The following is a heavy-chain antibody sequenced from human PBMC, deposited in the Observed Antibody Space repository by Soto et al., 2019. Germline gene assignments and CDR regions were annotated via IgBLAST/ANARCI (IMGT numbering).Heavy chain of an antibody. D-gene: IGHD3-3*01. Sequence: PGGSLRLSCAASGFTFSSYSMNWVRQAPGKGLEWVSSISGSSSYIYYADSVKGRFTISRDNAKNSLYLQMNSLRAEDTAVYYCARDPKNFDFWSGYPNYYYYYGMDVWGQGTTVTVSS. J-gene: IGHJ6*02. CDR1: GFTFSSYS. CDR3: ARDPKNFDFWSGYPNYYYYYGMDV. CDR2: ISGSSSYI. V-gene: IGHV3-21*01.